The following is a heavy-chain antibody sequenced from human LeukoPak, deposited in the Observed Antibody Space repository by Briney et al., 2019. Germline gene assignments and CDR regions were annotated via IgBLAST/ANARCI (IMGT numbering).Heavy chain of an antibody. Sequence: PGGSLRLSCTASGFSFSIYVMSWVRQAPGKGLEWVSGISGGGDGTYYVDSVKGRFTISRDNSKNSLYLQMNTLRAEDTAVYYCARVGSSGSYNEDYWGQGTLVTVSS. CDR1: GFSFSIYV. CDR3: ARVGSSGSYNEDY. D-gene: IGHD1-26*01. J-gene: IGHJ4*02. CDR2: ISGGGDGT. V-gene: IGHV3-23*01.